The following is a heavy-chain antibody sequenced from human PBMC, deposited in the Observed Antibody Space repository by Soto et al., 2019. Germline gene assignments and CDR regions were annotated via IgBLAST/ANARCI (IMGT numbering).Heavy chain of an antibody. D-gene: IGHD3-16*01. J-gene: IGHJ6*02. CDR3: ALGPFIGGGMDV. V-gene: IGHV4-59*01. CDR2: IYYSGST. Sequence: QVQLQESGPGLVKPSETLSLTCTDSGGSISSNYWSWIRQPPGKGLEWLGYIYYSGSTNYNPSLKIRVSISVDTSKNHFCLKVISVTAADTAVYYCALGPFIGGGMDVWGQGTTVTVSS. CDR1: GGSISSNY.